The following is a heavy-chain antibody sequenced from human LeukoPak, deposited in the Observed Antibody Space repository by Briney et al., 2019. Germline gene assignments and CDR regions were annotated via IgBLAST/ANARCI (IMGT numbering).Heavy chain of an antibody. V-gene: IGHV4-39*07. D-gene: IGHD3-10*01. J-gene: IGHJ4*02. CDR3: AREQVDGSGSSYY. CDR2: IYYSGST. Sequence: SETLSLTCTVSGGSISSSSYYWGWIRQSPGKGLEWIGSIYYSGSTYYNPSLKSRVTISVDTSKNQFSLKLSSVTAADTAVYYCAREQVDGSGSSYYWGQGTLVTVSS. CDR1: GGSISSSSYY.